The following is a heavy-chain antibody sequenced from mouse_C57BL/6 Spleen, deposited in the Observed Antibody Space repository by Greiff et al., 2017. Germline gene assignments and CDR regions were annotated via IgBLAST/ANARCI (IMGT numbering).Heavy chain of an antibody. J-gene: IGHJ3*02. V-gene: IGHV5-6*01. D-gene: IGHD3-2*01. Sequence: EVKLMESGGDLVKPGGSLKLSCAASGFTFSSYGMSWVRQTPEKRLEWVATISSGGSYTYYPDSVKGRFTISRDNAKNTLYLQMSSLKSEDTAMYYCARLDSSGYWGQGTLVTVSA. CDR1: GFTFSSYG. CDR3: ARLDSSGY. CDR2: ISSGGSYT.